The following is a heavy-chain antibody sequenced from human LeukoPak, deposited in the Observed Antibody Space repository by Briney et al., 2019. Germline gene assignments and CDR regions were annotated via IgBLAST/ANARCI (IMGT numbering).Heavy chain of an antibody. CDR3: ASNNHRDGYSYGDYYFDY. CDR2: IYYSGST. Sequence: PSETLSLTCTVSGGSISSYYWGWIRQPPGKGLEWIGSIYYSGSTYYNPSLKSRVTISVDTSKNQFSLNLSSVTAADTAVYYCASNNHRDGYSYGDYYFDYWGQGTLVTASS. CDR1: GGSISSYY. D-gene: IGHD5-18*01. J-gene: IGHJ4*02. V-gene: IGHV4-39*07.